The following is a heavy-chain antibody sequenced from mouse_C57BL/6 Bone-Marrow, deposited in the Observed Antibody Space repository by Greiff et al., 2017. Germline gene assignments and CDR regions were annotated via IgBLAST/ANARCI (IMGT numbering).Heavy chain of an antibody. Sequence: VQLQQSGAELVRPGASVKLSCTASGFNIKDDYMHWVKQRPEQGLEWIGWIDPENGDTEYASKFQGKATITADTSSNTAYLQLSSLTSEDTAVYDCTAYSFYWYFDVWGTGTTVTVSS. CDR1: GFNIKDDY. D-gene: IGHD2-12*01. V-gene: IGHV14-4*01. CDR3: TAYSFYWYFDV. CDR2: IDPENGDT. J-gene: IGHJ1*03.